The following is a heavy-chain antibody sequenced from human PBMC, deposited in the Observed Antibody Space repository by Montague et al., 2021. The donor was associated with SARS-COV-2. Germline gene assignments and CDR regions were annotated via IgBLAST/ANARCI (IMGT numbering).Heavy chain of an antibody. CDR1: GGSISSSSYY. Sequence: SETLSLTCTVSGGSISSSSYYWGWIRQPPGKGLEWIGSIYYSGSTYYNPSLKSRVTISEDTSKNQFSLKLSSVTAADTAVYYCARDTRITVIVVVQGYGMDVWGQGTTVTVSS. CDR3: ARDTRITVIVVVQGYGMDV. V-gene: IGHV4-39*07. J-gene: IGHJ6*02. D-gene: IGHD3-22*01. CDR2: IYYSGST.